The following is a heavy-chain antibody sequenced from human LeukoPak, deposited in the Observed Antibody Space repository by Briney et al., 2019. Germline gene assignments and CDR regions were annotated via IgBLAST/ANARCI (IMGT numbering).Heavy chain of an antibody. CDR1: GFTFSDYY. CDR2: ISSSGSTI. J-gene: IGHJ4*02. D-gene: IGHD6-19*01. V-gene: IGHV3-11*04. Sequence: GGSLRLSCAASGFTFSDYYMSWIRQAPGKGLEWVSYISSSGSTIYYADSVKGRFTISRDNAKNPLYLQMNSLRAEDTAVYYCARVWYSSGWSPPWNYWGQGTLVTVSS. CDR3: ARVWYSSGWSPPWNY.